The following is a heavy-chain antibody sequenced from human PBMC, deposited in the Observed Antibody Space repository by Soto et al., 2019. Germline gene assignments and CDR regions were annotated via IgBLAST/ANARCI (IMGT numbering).Heavy chain of an antibody. V-gene: IGHV4-59*01. J-gene: IGHJ6*03. D-gene: IGHD5-12*01. CDR1: GGSISSYY. CDR2: IYYSGST. Sequence: SETLSLTCTVSGGSISSYYWSWIRQPPGKGLEWIGYIYYSGSTNYNPSLKSRVTISVDTSKNQFSLKLSSVAAADTAVYYCGKETNVVNIVATITPRNYYYYMDVWGKGPTVTVPS. CDR3: GKETNVVNIVATITPRNYYYYMDV.